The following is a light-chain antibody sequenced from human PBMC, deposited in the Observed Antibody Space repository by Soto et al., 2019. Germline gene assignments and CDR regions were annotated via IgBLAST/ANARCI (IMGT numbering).Light chain of an antibody. V-gene: IGKV3-20*01. CDR1: QSVSNNY. Sequence: EIVMTQSPATLSLSPGEIATLACRASQSVSNNYLAWYQQKPGQAPRLLIYGASSRATGIPDRFSGSGSGTDFTLTISRLEPEDFAVYYCKQYGSSINCGQGKRRAIK. CDR3: KQYGSSIN. J-gene: IGKJ5*01. CDR2: GAS.